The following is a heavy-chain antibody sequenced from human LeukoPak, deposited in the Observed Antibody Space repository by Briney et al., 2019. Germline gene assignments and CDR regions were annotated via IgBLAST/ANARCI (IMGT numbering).Heavy chain of an antibody. J-gene: IGHJ4*02. V-gene: IGHV1-18*01. CDR3: GRGDMVRGVIIGYFDY. CDR1: GYTFTSYG. Sequence: ASVKVSCKASGYTFTSYGISWVRQPPGQGREWMGWISAYNGNTNYAQKLQGRVTMTTDTSTSTAYMELRGLRSDDTAVYYCGRGDMVRGVIIGYFDYWGQGTLVTVSS. CDR2: ISAYNGNT. D-gene: IGHD3-10*01.